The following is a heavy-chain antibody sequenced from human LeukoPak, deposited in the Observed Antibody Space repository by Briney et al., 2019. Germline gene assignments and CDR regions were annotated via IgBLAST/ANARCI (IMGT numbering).Heavy chain of an antibody. J-gene: IGHJ5*02. V-gene: IGHV3-23*01. D-gene: IGHD3-3*01. Sequence: GGSLRLSCAASGFTFSSYARSWVRQAPGKGLEWISAISGSGGSTYYADSVKGRFTISRDNSKNTLYLQMNSLRAEDTAVYYCAKDPMLEWLSYRDWFDPWGQGTLATVSS. CDR1: GFTFSSYA. CDR2: ISGSGGST. CDR3: AKDPMLEWLSYRDWFDP.